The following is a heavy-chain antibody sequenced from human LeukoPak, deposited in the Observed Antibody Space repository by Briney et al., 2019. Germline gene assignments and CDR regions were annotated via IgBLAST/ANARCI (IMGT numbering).Heavy chain of an antibody. D-gene: IGHD3-3*01. Sequence: GGSLRLSCADSGFSFSVFWMPWVRQVPGKGLVWVSRIRSDGSTTDYADSVKGRFTISRDNARNTLYLQMNSLRVEDTAVYYCTRDWRNMAFDYWGQGTLVTVYS. CDR3: TRDWRNMAFDY. CDR2: IRSDGSTT. V-gene: IGHV3-74*01. J-gene: IGHJ4*02. CDR1: GFSFSVFW.